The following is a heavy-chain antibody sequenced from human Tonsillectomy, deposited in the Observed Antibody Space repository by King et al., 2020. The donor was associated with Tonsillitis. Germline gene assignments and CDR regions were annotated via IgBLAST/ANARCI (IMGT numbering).Heavy chain of an antibody. CDR3: WRDLSSKWAYY. Sequence: QLQESGPGLVKPSETLSLTCTVSGASVSSGSYYWSWIRQPPGEGLEWIGYIYSSGSNNYNPSLKSRVTISVDTSKNQFSLKLCSVTAEDTAVYYCWRDLSSKWAYYWGQGTPVTVSS. CDR1: GASVSSGSYY. V-gene: IGHV4-61*01. D-gene: IGHD2-8*01. J-gene: IGHJ4*02. CDR2: IYSSGSN.